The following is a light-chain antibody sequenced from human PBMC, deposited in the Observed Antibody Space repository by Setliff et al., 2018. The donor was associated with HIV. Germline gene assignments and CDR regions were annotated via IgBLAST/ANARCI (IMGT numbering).Light chain of an antibody. Sequence: QSALTQPASVSGSPGQSITISCTGTSSDVGAYNYVSWYQQHPGKAPQLLIYEVSDRPSGVSNRFSGSKSGNTASLTISGLQAEDGADYYCSSYTSSSTYVFGTGTKVTVL. V-gene: IGLV2-14*01. CDR3: SSYTSSSTYV. CDR1: SSDVGAYNY. CDR2: EVS. J-gene: IGLJ1*01.